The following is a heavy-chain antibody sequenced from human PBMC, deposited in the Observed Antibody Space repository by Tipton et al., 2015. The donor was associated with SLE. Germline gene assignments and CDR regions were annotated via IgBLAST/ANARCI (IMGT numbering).Heavy chain of an antibody. Sequence: TLSFTCTVSGGSISSSSYYWGWIRQPPGKGLEWIGSIFYSGSSYYNPSLKSRVTIYVDTSKNQFSLKLSSVTAADTAVYYCARQVTNRWHVVWFDPWGQGTLVTVSS. D-gene: IGHD2-15*01. CDR3: ARQVTNRWHVVWFDP. CDR2: IFYSGSS. J-gene: IGHJ5*02. V-gene: IGHV4-39*01. CDR1: GGSISSSSYY.